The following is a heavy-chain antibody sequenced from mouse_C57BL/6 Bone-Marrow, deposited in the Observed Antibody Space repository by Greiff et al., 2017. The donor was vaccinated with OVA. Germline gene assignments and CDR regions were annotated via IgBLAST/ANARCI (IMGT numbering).Heavy chain of an antibody. V-gene: IGHV1-47*01. J-gene: IGHJ4*01. D-gene: IGHD2-4*01. CDR3: ARRGDYGYAMDY. CDR2: FHPYNDDT. Sequence: VQRVESGAELVKPGASVKMSCKASGYTFTTYPIEWMKQNHGKSLEWIGNFHPYNDDTKYNEKFKGKATLTVEKSSSTVYLELSRLTSDDSAVYYCARRGDYGYAMDYWGQGTSVTVSS. CDR1: GYTFTTYP.